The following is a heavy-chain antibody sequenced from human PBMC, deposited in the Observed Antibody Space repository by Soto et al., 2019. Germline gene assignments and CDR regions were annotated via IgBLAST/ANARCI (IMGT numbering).Heavy chain of an antibody. Sequence: GGSLRLSCAASGFTLSNYAMSLVRQAQGKGLEWVSAISGSGGSTYYAGSVKGRFTISRDNSKNTLYLQMNSLRAEDTAVYYCVKGREDDLNWGPRYNWFDPWGQGTLVTVSS. CDR3: VKGREDDLNWGPRYNWFDP. CDR1: GFTLSNYA. V-gene: IGHV3-23*01. J-gene: IGHJ5*02. D-gene: IGHD7-27*01. CDR2: ISGSGGST.